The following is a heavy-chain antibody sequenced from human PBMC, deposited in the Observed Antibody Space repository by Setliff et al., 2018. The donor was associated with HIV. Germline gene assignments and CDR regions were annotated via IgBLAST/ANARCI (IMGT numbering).Heavy chain of an antibody. CDR3: ATCRHRPSNWFDP. J-gene: IGHJ5*02. CDR1: GGSFSGYY. V-gene: IGHV4-34*01. CDR2: VYNSGIT. Sequence: KPSETLSLTCAVYGGSFSGYYWGWIRQPPGKGLEWIGSVYNSGITYKNPSLKSRVSISVDRSGNQFSLRLTSVTAADTAVYYCATCRHRPSNWFDPWGQGTVVTVSS.